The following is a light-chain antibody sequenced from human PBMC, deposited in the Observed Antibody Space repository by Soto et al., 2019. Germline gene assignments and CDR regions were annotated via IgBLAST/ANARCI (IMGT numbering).Light chain of an antibody. CDR1: QSVNIY. V-gene: IGKV3-20*01. J-gene: IGKJ2*01. CDR2: GAS. Sequence: EIVMTQSPATLSVSPGERATLSCRASQSVNIYLAWYQQKPGQAPRLLIFGASYRATGIPARFSGSGSGTEFTLTISRLEPEDFAVYYCQQYGSSPYTFGQGTKLEIK. CDR3: QQYGSSPYT.